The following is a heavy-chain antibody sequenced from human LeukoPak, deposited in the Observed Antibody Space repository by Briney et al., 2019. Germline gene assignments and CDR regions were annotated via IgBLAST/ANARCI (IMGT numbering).Heavy chain of an antibody. CDR1: EFTFNNFA. V-gene: IGHV3-30*01. CDR3: ARDLGHTGYDLYDY. J-gene: IGHJ4*02. Sequence: GGSLRLSCTASEFTFNNFALHWVRQAPGKGLEWVAVISSNGNKIYYADSVRGRFTIFRDTSNKTVSLHMNDMRVEDTAVYYCARDLGHTGYDLYDYWGQGTLVTVSS. D-gene: IGHD5-12*01. CDR2: ISSNGNKI.